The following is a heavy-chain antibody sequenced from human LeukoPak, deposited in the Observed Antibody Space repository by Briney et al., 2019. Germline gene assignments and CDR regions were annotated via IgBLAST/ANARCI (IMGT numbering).Heavy chain of an antibody. Sequence: SQTLSLTCAISGDSVSSKNAAWNWIGQSPSRGLEWLGRTYYRSKWYYDYAESVKSRITINPDTSKNQLSLEVNSVTPGDTAVYYCARGFSSSWFDSWGQGTLVTVSS. CDR3: ARGFSSSWFDS. CDR2: TYYRSKWYY. J-gene: IGHJ5*01. CDR1: GDSVSSKNAA. V-gene: IGHV6-1*01. D-gene: IGHD6-13*01.